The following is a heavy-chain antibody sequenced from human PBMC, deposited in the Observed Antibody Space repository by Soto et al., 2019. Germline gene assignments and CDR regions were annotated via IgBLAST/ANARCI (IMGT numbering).Heavy chain of an antibody. V-gene: IGHV1-3*01. J-gene: IGHJ6*02. D-gene: IGHD3-22*01. CDR2: ISPGNGNT. Sequence: QVQLVQSGAEVKKPGASVKVSCKASGYTFTTYVIHWLRQAPGQRLEWMGWISPGNGNTKYSQNFQGRVTITRDTSATTAFMELGSLRSEDTAIYFCAIDLGHYYDSIDYGMDVWGQGTTVTVSS. CDR3: AIDLGHYYDSIDYGMDV. CDR1: GYTFTTYV.